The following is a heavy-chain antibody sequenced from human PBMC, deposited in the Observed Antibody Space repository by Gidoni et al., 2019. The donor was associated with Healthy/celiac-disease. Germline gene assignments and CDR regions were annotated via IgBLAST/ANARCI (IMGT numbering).Heavy chain of an antibody. V-gene: IGHV3-23*01. CDR3: AKDAPGRYFDWLETHYYYYGMDV. J-gene: IGHJ6*02. D-gene: IGHD3-9*01. CDR1: GFTFSISA. CDR2: ISGSGGST. Sequence: EVQLLESGGGLVPPGGSLRLSCAASGFTFSISAMSWVRRAPGKGLEWVSAISGSGGSTYYADSVKGRFTISRDNSKNTLYLQMNSLRAEDTAVYYCAKDAPGRYFDWLETHYYYYGMDVWGQGTTVTVSS.